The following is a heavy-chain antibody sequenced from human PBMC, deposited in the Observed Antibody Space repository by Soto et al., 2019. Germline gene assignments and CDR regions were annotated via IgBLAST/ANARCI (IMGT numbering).Heavy chain of an antibody. V-gene: IGHV3-48*03. CDR2: ISSSGSTI. J-gene: IGHJ6*02. Sequence: GGSLRLSCAASGFTFSSYEMNWVRQAPGKGLEWVSYISSSGSTIYYADSVKGRFTISRDNAKNSLYLQMNSLRAEDTAVYYCAREMYPGPYGMDVWGQGTTVTVSS. D-gene: IGHD2-2*01. CDR1: GFTFSSYE. CDR3: AREMYPGPYGMDV.